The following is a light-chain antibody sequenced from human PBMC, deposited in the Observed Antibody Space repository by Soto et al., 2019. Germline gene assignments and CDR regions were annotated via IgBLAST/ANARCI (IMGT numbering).Light chain of an antibody. CDR2: SNN. CDR3: AAWDDSLNGWV. V-gene: IGLV1-44*01. CDR1: SSNIGSNT. J-gene: IGLJ3*02. Sequence: QSVLTQPPSASGTPGQRVTISCSGSSSNIGSNTINWYRQLPGTAPKLLIYSNNQRPSGVPDRFSGSKSGTSASLAISGLQSEDEAKYYCAAWDDSLNGWVFGGGTKVTVL.